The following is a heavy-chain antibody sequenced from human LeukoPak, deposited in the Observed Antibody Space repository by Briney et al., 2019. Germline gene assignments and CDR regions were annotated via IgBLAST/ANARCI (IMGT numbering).Heavy chain of an antibody. Sequence: SETLSLTCTVSGVSMSSFYWSWIRQPPGKGLERIGYIYYSGNTNYDPSLQSRVTISVDTSKNQFSLRLNSVTAADTAVYYCARGGWYLDLWGRGTLVTVSS. CDR1: GVSMSSFY. CDR2: IYYSGNT. J-gene: IGHJ2*01. V-gene: IGHV4-59*01. CDR3: ARGGWYLDL.